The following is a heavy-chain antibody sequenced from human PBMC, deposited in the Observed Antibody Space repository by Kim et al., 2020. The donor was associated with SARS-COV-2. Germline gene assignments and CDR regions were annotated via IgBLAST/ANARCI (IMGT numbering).Heavy chain of an antibody. CDR3: VKDIRLGVSWRTGGFVS. CDR1: GFTFGDYA. J-gene: IGHJ5*02. CDR2: ISRNSGPI. D-gene: IGHD6-13*01. Sequence: GGSLRLSCAASGFTFGDYAMHWVRQPPGKGLEWVAGISRNSGPIAYADSVKGRFTVSRDNAKSSLYLQLNSLRPEDTAFYYCVKDIRLGVSWRTGGFVSWGQGSLVTVSS. V-gene: IGHV3-9*01.